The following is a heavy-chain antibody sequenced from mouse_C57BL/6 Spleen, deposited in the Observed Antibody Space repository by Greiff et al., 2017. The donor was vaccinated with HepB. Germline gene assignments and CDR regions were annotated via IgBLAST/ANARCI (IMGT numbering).Heavy chain of an antibody. V-gene: IGHV1-80*01. CDR2: IYPGDGDT. Sequence: VQLQQSGAELVKPGASVKISCKASGYAFSSYWMNWVKQRPGKGLEWIGQIYPGDGDTNYNGKFKGKATLTADKSSSTAYMQLSSLTSEDSAVYFCARGGIYGAFDYWGQGTTLTVSS. CDR1: GYAFSSYW. D-gene: IGHD1-1*01. J-gene: IGHJ2*01. CDR3: ARGGIYGAFDY.